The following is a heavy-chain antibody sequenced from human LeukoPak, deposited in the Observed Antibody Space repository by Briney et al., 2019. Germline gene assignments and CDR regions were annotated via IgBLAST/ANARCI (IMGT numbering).Heavy chain of an antibody. CDR2: IQYDATNE. V-gene: IGHV3-30*02. CDR3: AKQSRYYFDY. J-gene: IGHJ4*02. CDR1: GFTFSNHW. Sequence: GGSLRLSCVASGFTFSNHWMSWVRQAPGKGLEWVSFIQYDATNENYADSVKGRFAISRDNSKNTLYLQMNNLRAEDTAVYYCAKQSRYYFDYWGQGTLVTVSS.